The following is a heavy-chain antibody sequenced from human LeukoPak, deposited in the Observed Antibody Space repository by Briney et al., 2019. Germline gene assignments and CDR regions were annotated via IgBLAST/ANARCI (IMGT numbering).Heavy chain of an antibody. Sequence: GSSVKVSCKASGDTFSSSHIHWVRQPPGQGLEWMGLINPSGGTSHSNTIQGRVTLTRDTFTSTLYMELNSLRSEDTAVYYCAREPTAGSCYFDYWGQGTLVTVSS. CDR2: INPSGGT. CDR1: GDTFSSSH. J-gene: IGHJ4*02. V-gene: IGHV1-46*01. D-gene: IGHD3-10*01. CDR3: AREPTAGSCYFDY.